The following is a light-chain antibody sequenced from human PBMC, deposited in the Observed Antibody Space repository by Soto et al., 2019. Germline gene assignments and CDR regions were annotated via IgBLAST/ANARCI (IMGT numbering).Light chain of an antibody. J-gene: IGLJ3*02. CDR1: SSDVGFYNY. V-gene: IGLV2-14*01. Sequence: QSALTQPASVSGSPGQSITISCSGTSSDVGFYNYVSWFQQYPGKAPKLMIFEVNNRPSGISDRFSGSKSGNTASLIISGLQAEDDADYYCASYTTRGTLVFGGGTKLTVL. CDR2: EVN. CDR3: ASYTTRGTLV.